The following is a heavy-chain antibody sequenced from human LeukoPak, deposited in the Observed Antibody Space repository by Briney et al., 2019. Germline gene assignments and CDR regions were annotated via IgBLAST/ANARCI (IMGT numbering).Heavy chain of an antibody. Sequence: GGSLRLSCAASGFTFSSYAISWVRQAPGKGLEWVSFISGSGGNTYYVDSVKGRFTISRDNSTNTLYLQMNSLRAEDTAIYYCAKSRPPGYDYWGQGTLVTVSS. CDR1: GFTFSSYA. CDR3: AKSRPPGYDY. J-gene: IGHJ4*02. V-gene: IGHV3-23*01. CDR2: ISGSGGNT. D-gene: IGHD2-2*01.